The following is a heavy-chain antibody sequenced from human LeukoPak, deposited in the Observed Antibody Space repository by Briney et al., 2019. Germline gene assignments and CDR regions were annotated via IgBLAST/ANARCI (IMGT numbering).Heavy chain of an antibody. J-gene: IGHJ6*03. CDR2: IKQDGSEK. V-gene: IGHV3-7*01. CDR1: GFTFSSYW. D-gene: IGHD6-13*01. Sequence: GGSLRLSCAASGFTFSSYWMSWVRQAPGKGLEWVANIKQDGSEKYYVDSVKGRFTISRDNAKNSLYLQMNSLRAEDTAVYYCAREIGSWYRVEYYYYMDVWGKGTTVTVSS. CDR3: AREIGSWYRVEYYYYMDV.